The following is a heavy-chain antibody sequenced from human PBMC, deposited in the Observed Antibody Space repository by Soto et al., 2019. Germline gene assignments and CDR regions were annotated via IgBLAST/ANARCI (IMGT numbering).Heavy chain of an antibody. CDR3: VKGNRITMIVVAKRYYFDY. V-gene: IGHV3-64D*08. J-gene: IGHJ4*02. Sequence: GESLKISCSASGFTFSNYAMYWVRQAPGKGLEYVSAVSDNGGTSYYADSVKGRFTISRDNSKNTLYLQMSRLRAEDTAVYYCVKGNRITMIVVAKRYYFDYWGQGTLVTVSS. CDR2: VSDNGGTS. D-gene: IGHD3-22*01. CDR1: GFTFSNYA.